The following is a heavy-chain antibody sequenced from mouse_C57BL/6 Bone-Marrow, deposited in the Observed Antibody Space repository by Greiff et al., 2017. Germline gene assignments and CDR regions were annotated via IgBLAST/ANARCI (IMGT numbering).Heavy chain of an antibody. Sequence: QVQLKQSGAELVRPGASVTLSCKASGYTFTDYEMHWVKQTPVHGLEWIGAIDPETGGTAYNQKFKGKAILTADKSSSTAYMELRSLTSEDSAVYYCLCKGHYYPGWFAYWGQGTLVTVSA. D-gene: IGHD1-1*01. V-gene: IGHV1-15*01. CDR2: IDPETGGT. J-gene: IGHJ3*01. CDR3: LCKGHYYPGWFAY. CDR1: GYTFTDYE.